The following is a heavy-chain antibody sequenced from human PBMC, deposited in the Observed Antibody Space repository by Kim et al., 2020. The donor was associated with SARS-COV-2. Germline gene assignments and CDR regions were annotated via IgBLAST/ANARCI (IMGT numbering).Heavy chain of an antibody. CDR2: IHHSGST. CDR1: GDFIRSYY. CDR3: ARLDDYGDYVEF. D-gene: IGHD4-17*01. J-gene: IGHJ4*02. Sequence: VSGDFIRSYYWSWIRQPPGKGLEWLGHIHHSGSTNYSPSLKSRVSISIGSSRDHFSLELHSVTAADTAVYYCARLDDYGDYVEFWGQGTLV. V-gene: IGHV4-59*08.